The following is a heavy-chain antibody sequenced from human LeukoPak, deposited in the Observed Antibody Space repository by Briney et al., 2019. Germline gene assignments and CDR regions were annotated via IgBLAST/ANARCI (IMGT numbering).Heavy chain of an antibody. CDR2: IYYSGST. CDR3: ARGDGSHSYAKGFDI. D-gene: IGHD3-16*01. V-gene: IGHV4-31*03. J-gene: IGHJ3*02. Sequence: SETLSLTCSVSGDSKRTGGYYWTWIRQHPGKGLEWIGYIYYSGSTYYNPSLKSRISMSVDTSKNQFSVKLTSVTAADTAVYFCARGDGSHSYAKGFDIWGQGTLVTVSS. CDR1: GDSKRTGGYY.